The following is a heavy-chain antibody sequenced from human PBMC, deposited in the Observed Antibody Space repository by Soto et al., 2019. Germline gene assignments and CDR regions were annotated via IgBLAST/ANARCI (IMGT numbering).Heavy chain of an antibody. CDR3: ASTSDLYSSGWWKIDY. CDR1: GYGFTSYW. V-gene: IGHV5-51*01. D-gene: IGHD6-19*01. CDR2: IYPGDSDT. J-gene: IGHJ4*02. Sequence: GESLKISCKGSGYGFTSYWIGWVRQMPGKGLEWMGIIYPGDSDTRYSPSFQGQVTISADKSISTAYLQWSSLKASDTAMYYCASTSDLYSSGWWKIDYWGQGTLVTVSS.